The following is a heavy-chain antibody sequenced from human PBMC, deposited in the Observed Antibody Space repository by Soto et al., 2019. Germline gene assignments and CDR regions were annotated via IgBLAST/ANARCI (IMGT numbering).Heavy chain of an antibody. CDR2: ISYDGSNK. J-gene: IGHJ5*02. Sequence: QVQLVESGGGVVQPGRSLRLSCAASGFTFSSYGMHWVRQAPGKGLEWVAVISYDGSNKYYADSVKGRFTISRDNSKNTLYLQMNSLRAEDTAVYYCANPVAWNYGPWVQGTLVTVSS. D-gene: IGHD1-7*01. V-gene: IGHV3-30*18. CDR3: ANPVAWNYGP. CDR1: GFTFSSYG.